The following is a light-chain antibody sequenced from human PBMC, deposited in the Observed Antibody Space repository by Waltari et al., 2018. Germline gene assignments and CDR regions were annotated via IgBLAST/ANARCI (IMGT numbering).Light chain of an antibody. Sequence: DVVMTQSPLSLPVTLGQPASISCRSSQSLVHSDGNTYLNWFQQRPGQSPRRLIYKVSYRDPGVPDRFSGSGSGTDFTLKISRVEAEDVGVYYCMQGTHWPITFGQGTRLEIK. CDR2: KVS. CDR1: QSLVHSDGNTY. V-gene: IGKV2-30*02. CDR3: MQGTHWPIT. J-gene: IGKJ5*01.